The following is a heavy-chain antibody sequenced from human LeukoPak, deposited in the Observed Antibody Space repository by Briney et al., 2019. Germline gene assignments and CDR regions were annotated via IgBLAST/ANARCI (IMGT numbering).Heavy chain of an antibody. V-gene: IGHV1-18*01. J-gene: IGHJ4*02. Sequence: ASVKVSCKPSGYTFTSYGITWVRQAPGQGLEWMGWVSAYADNTNYVQKIQGRVTMTTDTSTSTAYMELRSLRSDDTAVYYCARDCIGCHGFDYWGQGTLVTVS. CDR2: VSAYADNT. CDR1: GYTFTSYG. CDR3: ARDCIGCHGFDY. D-gene: IGHD2-15*01.